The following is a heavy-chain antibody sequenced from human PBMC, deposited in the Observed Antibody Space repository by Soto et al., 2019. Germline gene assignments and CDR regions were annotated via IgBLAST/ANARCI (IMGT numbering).Heavy chain of an antibody. Sequence: ASVKVSCKASGYTFTSSFMPWVEKPPEQGLEGMGIINPSGGSTSYAQKFQGRVTMTRGTSTSTVYMELSSLRSEDTAVYYCARRGIDCTNGVCYLQYYFDYWGQGTLVTVSS. CDR1: GYTFTSSF. V-gene: IGHV1-46*01. J-gene: IGHJ4*02. D-gene: IGHD2-8*01. CDR2: INPSGGST. CDR3: ARRGIDCTNGVCYLQYYFDY.